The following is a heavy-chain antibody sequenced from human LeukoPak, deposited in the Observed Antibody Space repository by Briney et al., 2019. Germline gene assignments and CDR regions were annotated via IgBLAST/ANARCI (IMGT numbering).Heavy chain of an antibody. J-gene: IGHJ4*02. Sequence: GGSLRLSCAASGFTFDNYRMSWVRQAPGKGLEWVSTVNADGGNTYYADSVKGRFTISRDNSKSTLILQMNSLRVEDTALYYCTKRVKYGGTWDHFADWGQGTLVTLSA. CDR1: GFTFDNYR. CDR2: VNADGGNT. D-gene: IGHD1-26*01. CDR3: TKRVKYGGTWDHFAD. V-gene: IGHV3-23*01.